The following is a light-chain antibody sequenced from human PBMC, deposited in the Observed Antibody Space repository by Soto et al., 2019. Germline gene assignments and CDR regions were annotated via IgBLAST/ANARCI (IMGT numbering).Light chain of an antibody. CDR2: AAS. V-gene: IGKV1-39*01. CDR3: QQSFSGRT. Sequence: DIQMAQAASCLSAPIGEGVKVTCRASQSISNYLNWYQQKPGTAPKLLMYAASTLQSGVPSRFSGSGSGTDFTLTISSLQPEDFATYYCQQSFSGRTFGQGTKVDIK. J-gene: IGKJ1*01. CDR1: QSISNY.